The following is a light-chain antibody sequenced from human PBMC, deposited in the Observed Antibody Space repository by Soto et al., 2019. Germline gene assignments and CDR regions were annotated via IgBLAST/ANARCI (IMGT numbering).Light chain of an antibody. V-gene: IGKV3-20*01. CDR2: GTS. J-gene: IGKJ4*01. CDR3: QQYSSAALN. CDR1: QSISSSY. Sequence: DIVLTQSPDTLSLSPGESGTLSCRASQSISSSYLAWYQQKPGQAPRLLIYGTSSRATGIPDRFSGSRSGTHFTLTSSRLEPEDFAVYYCQQYSSAALNFGGGTKVEIK.